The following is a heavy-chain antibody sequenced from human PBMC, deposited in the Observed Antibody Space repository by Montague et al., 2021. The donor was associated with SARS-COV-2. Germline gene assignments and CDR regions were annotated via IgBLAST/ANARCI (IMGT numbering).Heavy chain of an antibody. CDR3: AREGTVPGPRGIYFDD. CDR1: GDSVSSHSAA. D-gene: IGHD1-1*01. CDR2: TYYRSKWYT. J-gene: IGHJ4*02. Sequence: CAISGDSVSSHSAAWNWIRQSPSGGLEWLGRTYYRSKWYTDYAPSVKTRITITPDTSNNQFSLHLNSETPGDTAVYYCAREGTVPGPRGIYFDDWGQGTLVTVSS. V-gene: IGHV6-1*01.